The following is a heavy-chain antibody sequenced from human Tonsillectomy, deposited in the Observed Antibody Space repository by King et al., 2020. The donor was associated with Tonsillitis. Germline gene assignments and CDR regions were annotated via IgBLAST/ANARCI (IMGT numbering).Heavy chain of an antibody. J-gene: IGHJ2*01. Sequence: VQLVESGAEVKKPGASVKVSCKASGYTFTGYYMHWVRQAPGQGLEWMGWINPNSGGTNYAQIFQGRVSMTRDTSISTAYMELSRLRSDDTAVYYCATWGWQHTWYFDLWGRGTLVTVSS. CDR2: INPNSGGT. CDR3: ATWGWQHTWYFDL. V-gene: IGHV1-2*02. D-gene: IGHD5-24*01. CDR1: GYTFTGYY.